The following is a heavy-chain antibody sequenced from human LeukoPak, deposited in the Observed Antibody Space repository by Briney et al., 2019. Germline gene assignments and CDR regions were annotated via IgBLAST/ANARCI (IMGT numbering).Heavy chain of an antibody. Sequence: ASVKVSCKASGYTFSGFYIHWVRQAPGQGLEWMGWINPNSGVTNYAQKLQGRVTITRDTSIDTAYMELSSLRSEDMAVYYCARGNFERLVGATSRGAFDIWGQGTMVTVSS. J-gene: IGHJ3*02. CDR1: GYTFSGFY. V-gene: IGHV1-2*02. D-gene: IGHD1-26*01. CDR3: ARGNFERLVGATSRGAFDI. CDR2: INPNSGVT.